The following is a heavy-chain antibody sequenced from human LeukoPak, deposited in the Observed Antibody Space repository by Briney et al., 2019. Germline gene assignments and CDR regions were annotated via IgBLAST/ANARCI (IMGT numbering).Heavy chain of an antibody. D-gene: IGHD2-2*01. Sequence: SVKVSCKASGYTFTSYYMHWVRQAPGQGLEWMGGIIPIFGTANYAQKFQGRVTITADKSTSTAYMELSSLRSEDTAVYYCAGGRTDIVVVPATLRNYYFDYWGQGTLVTVSS. CDR3: AGGRTDIVVVPATLRNYYFDY. V-gene: IGHV1-69*06. CDR2: IIPIFGTA. J-gene: IGHJ4*02. CDR1: GYTFTSYY.